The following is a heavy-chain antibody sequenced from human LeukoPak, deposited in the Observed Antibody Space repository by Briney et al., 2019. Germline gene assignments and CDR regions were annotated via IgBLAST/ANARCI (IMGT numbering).Heavy chain of an antibody. Sequence: PSETLSLTCTVSGGSISSYYWGWIRQPPGKGLEWIGSIYYSGNTYYNPSLKSRVTISVDTSKNQFSLKLRSVTAADTAVYYCASYYYDSSVYYGPFDYWGQGTLVTVSS. J-gene: IGHJ4*02. V-gene: IGHV4-39*01. CDR3: ASYYYDSSVYYGPFDY. CDR1: GGSISSYY. CDR2: IYYSGNT. D-gene: IGHD3-22*01.